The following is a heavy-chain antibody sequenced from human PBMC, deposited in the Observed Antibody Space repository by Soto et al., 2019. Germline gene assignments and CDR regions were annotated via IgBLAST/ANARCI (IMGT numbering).Heavy chain of an antibody. CDR3: ARKGVVWFGETCFDN. CDR2: IDQGGSEK. J-gene: IGHJ4*02. D-gene: IGHD3-10*01. Sequence: EVQLVESGGGLVQPGGSLRLSCVASGFTFSNHWMSWVRQAPGKGLEWVANIDQGGSEKYYVDSVKGRFTISRDNAKNSLYLQMNSLTVEETAVYYCARKGVVWFGETCFDNWGQGTMVTVSS. V-gene: IGHV3-7*01. CDR1: GFTFSNHW.